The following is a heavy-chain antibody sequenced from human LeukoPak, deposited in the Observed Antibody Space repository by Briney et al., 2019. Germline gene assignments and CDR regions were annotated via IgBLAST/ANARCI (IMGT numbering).Heavy chain of an antibody. CDR1: GFTFSTYG. CDR2: IWNDASNK. Sequence: GGSLRLSCEASGFTFSTYGMHWVRQAPGKGLEWVAVIWNDASNKYYADSVKGRFTISRDNSKNTLYLQMNSLRAEDTAVYSCARDLAVAGLGAFDIWGQGTMVTVSS. V-gene: IGHV3-33*01. J-gene: IGHJ3*02. CDR3: ARDLAVAGLGAFDI. D-gene: IGHD6-19*01.